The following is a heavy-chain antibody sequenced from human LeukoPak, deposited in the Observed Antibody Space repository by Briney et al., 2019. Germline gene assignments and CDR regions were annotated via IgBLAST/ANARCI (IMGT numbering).Heavy chain of an antibody. CDR1: GFTFSSYA. D-gene: IGHD5-18*01. V-gene: IGHV3-23*01. CDR3: AKGVSRGYSYGYNFDY. Sequence: PGGSLRLSCAASGFTFSSYAMSWVRQAPGKGLEWVSAISGSGGSTYYADSVTGRFTISRDNSKNTLYLQMNSLRAEDTAVYYCAKGVSRGYSYGYNFDYWGQGTLVTVSS. CDR2: ISGSGGST. J-gene: IGHJ4*02.